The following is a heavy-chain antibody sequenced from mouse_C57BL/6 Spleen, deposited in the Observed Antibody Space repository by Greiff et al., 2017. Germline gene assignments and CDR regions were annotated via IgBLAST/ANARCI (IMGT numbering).Heavy chain of an antibody. CDR3: TRPLTGTLYYAMDY. J-gene: IGHJ4*01. CDR1: GFTFSDAW. Sequence: EVKLEESGGGLVQPGGSMKLSCAASGFTFSDAWMDWVRQSPEKGLEWVAEIRNKANNHATYYAESVKGRFTISRDDSKSSVYLQMNSLRAEDTGIYYCTRPLTGTLYYAMDYWGQGTSVTVSS. D-gene: IGHD4-1*01. CDR2: IRNKANNHAT. V-gene: IGHV6-6*01.